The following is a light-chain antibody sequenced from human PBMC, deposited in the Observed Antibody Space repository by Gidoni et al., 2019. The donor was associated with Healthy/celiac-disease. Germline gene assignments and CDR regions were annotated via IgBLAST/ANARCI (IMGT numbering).Light chain of an antibody. V-gene: IGKV3-20*01. CDR1: KSVSSSY. CDR3: QQYDSTPLT. J-gene: IGKJ4*01. CDR2: GAS. Sequence: DIMLTQPPATSSLSPGERTTISCSASKSVSSSYLDWYQQKPGKAPRLLIYGASSRETGIPERFSGSGSGTDFTLTISRLEPEDFAVYYCQQYDSTPLTFGGGTKVEIK.